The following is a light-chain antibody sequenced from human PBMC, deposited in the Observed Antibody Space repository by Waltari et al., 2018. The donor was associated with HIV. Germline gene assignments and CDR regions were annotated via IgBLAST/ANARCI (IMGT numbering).Light chain of an antibody. V-gene: IGLV7-46*01. CDR3: LLSYSGTWV. CDR2: TTS. J-gene: IGLJ3*02. Sequence: VVTQAPSPTVSPGGPVTPPSCPSAGPVTRGHTVHCFQQQPGPAPMTLIYTTSKRDSWTPARFAGSLVGDKAALTLSGAQPEDEADYHCLLSYSGTWVFGGGTKLTV. CDR1: AGPVTRGHT.